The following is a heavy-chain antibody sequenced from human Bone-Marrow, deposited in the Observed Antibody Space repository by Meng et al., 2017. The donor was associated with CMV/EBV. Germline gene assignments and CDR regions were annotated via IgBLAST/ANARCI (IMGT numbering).Heavy chain of an antibody. J-gene: IGHJ4*02. CDR1: GYTFTSYG. CDR3: ARGPSQLPYPFDY. D-gene: IGHD2-2*01. Sequence: KVSCKASGYTFTSYGISWVRQAPGQGLEWMGIIYPGDSDTRYSPSFQGQVTISADKSISTAYLQWSSPKASDTAMYYCARGPSQLPYPFDYWGQGTRVTVSS. CDR2: IYPGDSDT. V-gene: IGHV5-51*01.